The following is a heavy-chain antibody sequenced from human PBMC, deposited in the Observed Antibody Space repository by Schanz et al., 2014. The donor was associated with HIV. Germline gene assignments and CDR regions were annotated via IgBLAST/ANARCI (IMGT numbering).Heavy chain of an antibody. CDR3: ARDFSRLYYNLWSGSGGDRPSCFDF. J-gene: IGHJ3*01. Sequence: QVQLVQSGAEVKKPGASVRVSCKASGYTFTTYYIHWVRQAPGQGLEWMGWLSPNNGATNYAQKFQGRVPLTRDTSISTASMELSGLTSDDTAVYYCARDFSRLYYNLWSGSGGDRPSCFDFWGQGTVVTVSS. CDR1: GYTFTTYY. CDR2: LSPNNGAT. D-gene: IGHD3-3*01. V-gene: IGHV1-2*02.